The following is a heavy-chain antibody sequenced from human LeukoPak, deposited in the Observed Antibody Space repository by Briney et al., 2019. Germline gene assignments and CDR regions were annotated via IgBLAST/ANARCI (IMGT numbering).Heavy chain of an antibody. D-gene: IGHD6-19*01. CDR1: GYTFTGYY. Sequence: ASVKVSCKASGYTFTGYYMHWVRQAPGQGLEWMGWINPNSGGTNYAQKFQGRVTMTRDTSISTAYMELSRLRSDDTAVYYCATPFYSSGWYYFDYWGQGTLVTVSS. J-gene: IGHJ4*02. CDR2: INPNSGGT. CDR3: ATPFYSSGWYYFDY. V-gene: IGHV1-2*02.